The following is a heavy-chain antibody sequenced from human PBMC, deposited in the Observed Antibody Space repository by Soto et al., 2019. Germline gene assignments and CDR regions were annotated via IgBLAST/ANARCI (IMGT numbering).Heavy chain of an antibody. J-gene: IGHJ6*02. D-gene: IGHD1-26*01. CDR2: IWYDGSKT. V-gene: IGHV3-33*01. Sequence: QVQLVESGGGVVQPGTSLRLSCEASGFSFNYYGMHWVRQAPGKGLEWVAIIWYDGSKTDYVDSVQGRFTVSRDNSQNTVYLQMNSLRGDDTAIYYCARDGSSTHLYYGLDVWGRGTMVIVSS. CDR1: GFSFNYYG. CDR3: ARDGSSTHLYYGLDV.